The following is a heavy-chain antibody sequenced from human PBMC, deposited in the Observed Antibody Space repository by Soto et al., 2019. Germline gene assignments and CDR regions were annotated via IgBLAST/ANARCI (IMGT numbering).Heavy chain of an antibody. J-gene: IGHJ4*02. CDR3: ARTQGSGSSAY. V-gene: IGHV1-18*01. CDR1: GYTLINYG. Sequence: VQLVQYGAEVKKPGASVKVSCKASGYTLINYGICWVRQAPGQGLEWMGWISPYNGNTNYAQSLQGRVTLTTDTSTSTAYMELRSLRSHDTADYYCARTQGSGSSAYWGQGTLVTVSS. D-gene: IGHD3-10*01. CDR2: ISPYNGNT.